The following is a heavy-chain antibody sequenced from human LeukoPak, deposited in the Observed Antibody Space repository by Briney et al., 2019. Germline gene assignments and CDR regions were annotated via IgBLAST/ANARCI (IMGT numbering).Heavy chain of an antibody. D-gene: IGHD3-9*01. CDR3: ATISPYYDILTGYLGRDY. CDR1: GFTFSSYS. Sequence: PGGSLRLSCAASGFTFSSYSMNWVRQAPGKGLEWVSSISSSSSYIYYADSVKGRFTISRDNAKNSLYLQMNSLRAEDTAVYYCATISPYYDILTGYLGRDYWGQGTLSPSPQ. CDR2: ISSSSSYI. V-gene: IGHV3-21*01. J-gene: IGHJ4*02.